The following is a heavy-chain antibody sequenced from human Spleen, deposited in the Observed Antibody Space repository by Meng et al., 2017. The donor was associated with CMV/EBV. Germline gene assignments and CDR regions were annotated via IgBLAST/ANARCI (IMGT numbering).Heavy chain of an antibody. V-gene: IGHV3-7*01. CDR2: IKQDGSEK. CDR1: GFTFSSYS. Sequence: GGSLRLSCAASGFTFSSYSMSWVRQAPGKGLEWVANIKQDGSEKYYVDSVKGRFTISRDNAKNSLYLQMNSLRAEDTAVYYCARRYSSSWYDDYFDYWGQGTLVTVSS. D-gene: IGHD6-13*01. J-gene: IGHJ4*02. CDR3: ARRYSSSWYDDYFDY.